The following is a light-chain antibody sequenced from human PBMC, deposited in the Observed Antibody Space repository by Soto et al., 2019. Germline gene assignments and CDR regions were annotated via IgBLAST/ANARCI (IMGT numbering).Light chain of an antibody. Sequence: SYELTQSPSVSVAPGQTARITCGGNNIGSKNVHWFQQRPGQAPVLVVFDDDDRPSGIPDRFSGSNSGNTATPTISRVEAGDEADYYCQVWDSDVLHHVFGTGTKLTVL. V-gene: IGLV3-21*02. J-gene: IGLJ1*01. CDR3: QVWDSDVLHHV. CDR2: DDD. CDR1: NIGSKN.